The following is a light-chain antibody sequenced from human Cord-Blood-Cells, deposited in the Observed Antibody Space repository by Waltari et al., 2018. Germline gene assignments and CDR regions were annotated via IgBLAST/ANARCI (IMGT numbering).Light chain of an antibody. J-gene: IGLJ3*02. CDR1: SLRSYY. CDR2: CKN. V-gene: IGLV3-19*01. Sequence: SSELTQAPAVAVAFGQAVRITCKGDSLRSYYASWYKQKPGQAPVYFICCKNKPAAGIPYLISCSTSRDTASPTITGAKAADEADYYCNSRHSSGNGWVFGGGTKLTVL. CDR3: NSRHSSGNGWV.